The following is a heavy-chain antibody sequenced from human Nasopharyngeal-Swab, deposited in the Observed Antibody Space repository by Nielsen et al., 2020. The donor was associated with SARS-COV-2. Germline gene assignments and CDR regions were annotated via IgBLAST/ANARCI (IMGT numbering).Heavy chain of an antibody. Sequence: ASVKVSCKASGYTFTSYYMHWVRQAPGQGLEWMGIINPSGGSTSYAQKFQGRVTMTRDTSTSTVYMELSSLRSEDTAVYYCARPLYGGYEISPPNYWGQGTLVTVSS. D-gene: IGHD5-12*01. CDR3: ARPLYGGYEISPPNY. CDR2: INPSGGST. J-gene: IGHJ4*02. CDR1: GYTFTSYY. V-gene: IGHV1-46*01.